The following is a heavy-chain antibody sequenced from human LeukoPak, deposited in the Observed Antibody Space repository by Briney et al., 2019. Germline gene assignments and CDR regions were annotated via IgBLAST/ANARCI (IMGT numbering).Heavy chain of an antibody. J-gene: IGHJ4*02. CDR2: ISSSSDTI. CDR1: GFTFGPYT. CDR3: AKDIGGAAAAGQDY. Sequence: QAGGSLRLSCAASGFTFGPYTMNWVRQAPGKGLEWVSYISSSSDTIYYADSVKGRFTISRDNGKNSLYLQMNSLRTEDTALYYCAKDIGGAAAAGQDYWGQGTLVTVSS. D-gene: IGHD6-13*01. V-gene: IGHV3-48*04.